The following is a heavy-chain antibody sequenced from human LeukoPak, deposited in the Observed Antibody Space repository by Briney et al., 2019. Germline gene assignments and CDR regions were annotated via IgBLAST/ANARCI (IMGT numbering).Heavy chain of an antibody. V-gene: IGHV4-30-2*01. CDR3: ARGGDYGVPSEYYFDY. D-gene: IGHD4-17*01. Sequence: SETLSLTCTVSGGSISSGDYSWSWIRQPPGKGLEWIGYIYHSGSTYYNPSLKSRVTISVDRSKNQFSLKLSSVTAADTAVYYCARGGDYGVPSEYYFDYWGQGTLVTVSS. CDR1: GGSISSGDYS. CDR2: IYHSGST. J-gene: IGHJ4*02.